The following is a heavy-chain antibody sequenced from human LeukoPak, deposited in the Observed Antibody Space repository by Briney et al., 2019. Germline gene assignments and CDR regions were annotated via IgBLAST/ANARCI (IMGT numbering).Heavy chain of an antibody. CDR3: AWVKDYSSSWYRWFDP. D-gene: IGHD6-13*01. CDR1: GYTFTSYG. V-gene: IGHV1-18*01. CDR2: ISAYNGNT. Sequence: ASVKVSCKASGYTFTSYGISWVRQAPGQGLEWMGWISAYNGNTNYAQKLQGRVTMTTDTSTSTAYMELRSLRSDDTAVYYCAWVKDYSSSWYRWFDPWGQGTLVTVSS. J-gene: IGHJ5*02.